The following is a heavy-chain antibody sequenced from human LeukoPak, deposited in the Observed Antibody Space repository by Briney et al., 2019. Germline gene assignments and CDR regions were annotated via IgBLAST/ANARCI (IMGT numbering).Heavy chain of an antibody. CDR3: ASQGYCSGGSCYYSEKYYFDY. CDR1: GGSISSGDYY. CDR2: IYYSGGT. V-gene: IGHV4-30-4*01. J-gene: IGHJ4*02. D-gene: IGHD2-15*01. Sequence: SETLSLTCTVSGGSISSGDYYWSWIRQPPGKGLEWIGYIYYSGGTYYNPSLKSRVTISVDTSKNQFSLKLSSVTAADTAVYYCASQGYCSGGSCYYSEKYYFDYWGQGTLVTVSS.